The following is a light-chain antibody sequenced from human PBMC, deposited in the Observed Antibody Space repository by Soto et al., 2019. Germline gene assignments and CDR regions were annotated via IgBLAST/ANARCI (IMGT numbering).Light chain of an antibody. Sequence: DIVLTQSPATLSVSPGDTVTLSCRASESLFGFLAWYQQKPGQAPRLLMYGVSTRATGIPARFCGGGSATDFTLTISSLQSEDSAFYFCQSYNDWPFASGLGTRLEI. CDR1: ESLFGF. V-gene: IGKV3-15*01. CDR2: GVS. J-gene: IGKJ2*01. CDR3: QSYNDWPFA.